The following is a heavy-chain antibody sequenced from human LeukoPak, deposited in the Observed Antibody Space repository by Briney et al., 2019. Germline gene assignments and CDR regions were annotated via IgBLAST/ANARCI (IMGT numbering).Heavy chain of an antibody. D-gene: IGHD3-3*01. V-gene: IGHV1-2*02. Sequence: ASVKVSCKASGYTFTGYYMHWVRQTPGQGLQWMGWINPNSGGTNYAQKFQGRVTMTRDTSISTAYMELSRLRSDDTAVYYCARVYDFWSGYPEDYWGQGTLVTVSS. J-gene: IGHJ4*02. CDR3: ARVYDFWSGYPEDY. CDR1: GYTFTGYY. CDR2: INPNSGGT.